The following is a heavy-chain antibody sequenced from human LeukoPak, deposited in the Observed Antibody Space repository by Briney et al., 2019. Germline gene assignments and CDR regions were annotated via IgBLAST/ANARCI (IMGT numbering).Heavy chain of an antibody. Sequence: ASVRVSCKASGYTFTDYYINWVRQAPGQGLEWMGRINPGSGGTNYAQKFQGRVTVTRDTSISTIYMELSRVRPDDTAMYYCARKYYDSSGLPFDSWAREPWSPSPQ. CDR2: INPGSGGT. D-gene: IGHD3-22*01. J-gene: IGHJ4*02. V-gene: IGHV1-2*06. CDR1: GYTFTDYY. CDR3: ARKYYDSSGLPFDS.